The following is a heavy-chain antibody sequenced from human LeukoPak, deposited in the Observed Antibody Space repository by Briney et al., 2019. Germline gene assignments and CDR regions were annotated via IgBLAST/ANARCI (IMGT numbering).Heavy chain of an antibody. D-gene: IGHD3-10*01. Sequence: PSQTLSLTCTVSGGSISSGGYYWSWIRQHPGKGLEWIGYIYYSGSTYYNPSLKSRVTISVDTSKNQFSLKLSSVTAADTAVYYCARFGDGSGSCRKIDYWGQGTLVTVSS. CDR3: ARFGDGSGSCRKIDY. CDR2: IYYSGST. V-gene: IGHV4-31*03. J-gene: IGHJ4*02. CDR1: GGSISSGGYY.